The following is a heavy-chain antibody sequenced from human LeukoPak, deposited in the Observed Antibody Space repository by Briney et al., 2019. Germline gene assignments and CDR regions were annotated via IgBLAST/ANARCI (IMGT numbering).Heavy chain of an antibody. J-gene: IGHJ4*02. V-gene: IGHV1-2*02. CDR3: ARSPDILTGENFDY. CDR1: GYTFSCYY. Sequence: ASVKVSCKASGYTFSCYYMHWVRQAPGQGLEWMGWINLNSGGTNDAQKFQRRVTMTRDTSISTAYMELGRLRSGDTAVYYCARSPDILTGENFDYWGQGTLVTVSS. D-gene: IGHD3-9*01. CDR2: INLNSGGT.